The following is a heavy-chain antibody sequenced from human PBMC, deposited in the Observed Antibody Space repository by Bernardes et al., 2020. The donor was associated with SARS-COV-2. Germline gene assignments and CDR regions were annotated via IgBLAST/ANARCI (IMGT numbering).Heavy chain of an antibody. CDR2: IYYSGST. CDR1: GGSISSSSYY. CDR3: ARHPLLLWSSGLGAFDI. J-gene: IGHJ3*02. V-gene: IGHV4-39*01. D-gene: IGHD3-10*01. Sequence: SETLSLTCTVSGGSISSSSYYWGWIRQPPGKGLEWIGSIYYSGSTYYNPSLKSRVTISVDTSKNQFSLKLSSVTAADTAVYYCARHPLLLWSSGLGAFDIWGQGTMVTVSS.